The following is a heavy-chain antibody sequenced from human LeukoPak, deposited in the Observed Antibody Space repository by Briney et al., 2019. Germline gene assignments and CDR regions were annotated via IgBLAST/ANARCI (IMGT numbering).Heavy chain of an antibody. CDR2: MNPDSGDT. J-gene: IGHJ4*02. CDR3: ARGRLGGFDS. Sequence: ASVKVSCKASGYTFTSYDINWVRQARGQGLECLGEMNPDSGDTVYGQKFRGRVTLTRNTSMMTAYMEIHNLRSEDTAVYYCARGRLGGFDSWGQGTLVTVSS. D-gene: IGHD6-25*01. V-gene: IGHV1-8*01. CDR1: GYTFTSYD.